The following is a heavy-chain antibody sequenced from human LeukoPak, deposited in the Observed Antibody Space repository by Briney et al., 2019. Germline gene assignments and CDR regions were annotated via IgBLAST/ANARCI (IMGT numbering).Heavy chain of an antibody. CDR1: GGTLSSYA. CDR2: IIPIFGTA. CDR3: ARGGQYNWNYAPFDY. Sequence: GASVKVSCKASGGTLSSYAISWVRQAPGQGLEWMGGIIPIFGTANYAQKFQGRVTITTDESTSTAYMELSSLRSEDTAVYYCARGGQYNWNYAPFDYWGQGTLVTVSS. V-gene: IGHV1-69*05. D-gene: IGHD1-7*01. J-gene: IGHJ4*02.